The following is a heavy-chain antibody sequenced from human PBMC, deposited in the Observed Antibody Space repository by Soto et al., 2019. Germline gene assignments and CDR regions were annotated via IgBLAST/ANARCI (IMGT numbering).Heavy chain of an antibody. V-gene: IGHV1-18*01. Sequence: ASVKVSCKASGYTFTSYGIIWVRQAPGQGLEWMGWISAYNGNTNYAQKLQGRVTMTTDTSTSTAYMELRSLRSDDTAVYYCARDVSGLLGRDCSSTGRYAYYYYYYMDVWGKGTTVTVSS. J-gene: IGHJ6*03. CDR2: ISAYNGNT. CDR1: GYTFTSYG. CDR3: ARDVSGLLGRDCSSTGRYAYYYYYYMDV. D-gene: IGHD2-2*01.